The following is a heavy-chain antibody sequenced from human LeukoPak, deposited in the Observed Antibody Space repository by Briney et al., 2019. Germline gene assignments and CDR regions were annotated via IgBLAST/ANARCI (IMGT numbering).Heavy chain of an antibody. V-gene: IGHV3-43*02. D-gene: IGHD2/OR15-2a*01. CDR1: GFTFDEYA. Sequence: TGGSLRFSCAASGFTFDEYAMHWVRQAPGKGLEWVSLISADGTRTFNVASVKGRFTVSRDNNKNSLYLQMNNLRTEDTALYYCAKDLSSLFNSFNIWGQGALVTVSS. CDR2: ISADGTRT. J-gene: IGHJ3*02. CDR3: AKDLSSLFNSFNI.